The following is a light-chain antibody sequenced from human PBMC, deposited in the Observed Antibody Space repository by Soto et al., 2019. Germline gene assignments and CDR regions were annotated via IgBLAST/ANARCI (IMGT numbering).Light chain of an antibody. CDR2: EVT. Sequence: QSALTQPASVSGSPGQSITISCTGTNSDVGSYIYVSWYQHHPGKVPKLLIYEVTNRPSGVSSRFSGSKSGNTASLTISGLQAEDEADYYCSSYSSGSTLVVFGGGTQLTVL. V-gene: IGLV2-14*01. CDR1: NSDVGSYIY. CDR3: SSYSSGSTLVV. J-gene: IGLJ2*01.